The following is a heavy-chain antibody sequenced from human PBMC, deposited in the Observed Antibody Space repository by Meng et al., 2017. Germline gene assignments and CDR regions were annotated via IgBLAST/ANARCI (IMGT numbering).Heavy chain of an antibody. J-gene: IGHJ4*02. CDR2: ISRSGRTI. CDR1: VFTFSDYY. CDR3: ARDLGIPPDYFDY. V-gene: IGHV3-11*01. Sequence: ESGGRCLRPGGSRRLSCAASVFTFSDYYMSWIRQPRGKGLEWVSYISRSGRTIYYADSVKGRFTISRDNAKNSLYLQMNSLRAEDTAVYYCARDLGIPPDYFDYWCQGTLVTVSS. D-gene: IGHD2-21*01.